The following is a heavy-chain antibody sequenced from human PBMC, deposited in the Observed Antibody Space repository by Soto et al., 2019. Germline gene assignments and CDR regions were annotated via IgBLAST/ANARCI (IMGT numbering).Heavy chain of an antibody. CDR2: IHYSGST. Sequence: SETLSLTCTVSGVSVSSGGHYWSCIRQHPGKGLEWIGYIHYSGSTYYTPSLTNRASLSLDTSKNQFSLKLTSVTAADTAAYYCVKGGDGQRWFDPWGQGTLVTVSS. J-gene: IGHJ5*01. CDR3: VKGGDGQRWFDP. D-gene: IGHD3-16*01. CDR1: GVSVSSGGHY. V-gene: IGHV4-31*03.